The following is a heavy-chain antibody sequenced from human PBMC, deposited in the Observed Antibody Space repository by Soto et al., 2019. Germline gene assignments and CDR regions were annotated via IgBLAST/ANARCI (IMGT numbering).Heavy chain of an antibody. J-gene: IGHJ4*02. V-gene: IGHV3-15*07. D-gene: IGHD3-22*01. Sequence: EVQLVESGGGLVKPGGSLRLSCAASGFTFSNAWMNWVRQAPGKGLEWVGRIKSKTAGGTTDHAAPVKGRFTISRDDSNNTLYLQMNSLKTEDTAVQYCNTDAGDDSSGYPSFGYWGQGTLVTVSS. CDR2: IKSKTAGGTT. CDR3: NTDAGDDSSGYPSFGY. CDR1: GFTFSNAW.